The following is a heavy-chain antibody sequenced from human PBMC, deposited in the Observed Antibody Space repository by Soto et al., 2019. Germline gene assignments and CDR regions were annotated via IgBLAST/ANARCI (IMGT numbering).Heavy chain of an antibody. CDR3: ARLESAVTPDY. D-gene: IGHD4-17*01. CDR1: GGSISSSSYY. V-gene: IGHV4-39*01. J-gene: IGHJ4*02. Sequence: SETLSLTCTVSGGSISSSSYYWGWIRQPPGKGLEWIGSIYYSGSTYYNPSLKSRVTISVDTSKNQFSLKLSSMTAADTAVYYCARLESAVTPDYWGQGTLVTVSS. CDR2: IYYSGST.